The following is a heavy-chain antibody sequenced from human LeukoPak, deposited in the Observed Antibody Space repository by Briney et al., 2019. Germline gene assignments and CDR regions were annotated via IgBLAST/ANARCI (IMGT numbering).Heavy chain of an antibody. D-gene: IGHD3-10*01. CDR3: ARVGDHFHWYLDL. J-gene: IGHJ2*01. CDR1: GFTVSTNY. Sequence: GGSLRLSCAAPGFTVSTNYMNWVRQAPGKGLEWVSILYSGSDTYYADSVKGRFTISRDSSKNILPLQMNNLRAEDTAVYYCARVGDHFHWYLDLWGRGTLVTVSS. CDR2: LYSGSDT. V-gene: IGHV3-53*01.